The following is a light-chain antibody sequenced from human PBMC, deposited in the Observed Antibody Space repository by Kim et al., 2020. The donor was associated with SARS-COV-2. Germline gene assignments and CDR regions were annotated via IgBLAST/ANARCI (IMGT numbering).Light chain of an antibody. J-gene: IGLJ3*02. V-gene: IGLV7-46*01. Sequence: QAVVTQEPSLTVSPGETVTLTCASSTGAVTPTHYPYWFQKKPGEVPRTLILDTGSRHSWTPARFSGSLSGDKAVLTLAGAQPEDEGDYYCLLSFSGIRVFGGGTKLTVL. CDR1: TGAVTPTHY. CDR2: DTG. CDR3: LLSFSGIRV.